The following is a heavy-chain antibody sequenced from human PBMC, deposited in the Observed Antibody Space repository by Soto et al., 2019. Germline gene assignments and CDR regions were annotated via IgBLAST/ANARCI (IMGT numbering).Heavy chain of an antibody. CDR1: GFTFSSYW. D-gene: IGHD3-3*01. Sequence: EVQLVESGGGLVQPGGSLRLSCAASGFTFSSYWMSWVRQAPGKGLEWVANIKQDGSEKYYVDSVKGRFTISRDNAKNSLYLQMNSLRAEDTAVYYCAREAYYDFWSGYYYWSGHDAFDIWGQGTMVTVSS. V-gene: IGHV3-7*01. J-gene: IGHJ3*02. CDR2: IKQDGSEK. CDR3: AREAYYDFWSGYYYWSGHDAFDI.